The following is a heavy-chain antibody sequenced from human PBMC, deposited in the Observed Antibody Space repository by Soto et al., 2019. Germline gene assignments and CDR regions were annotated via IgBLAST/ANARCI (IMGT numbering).Heavy chain of an antibody. Sequence: QVQLVESGGGVVQPGRSLRLSCAASGFTFSDYTMHWVRQAPGKQLEWVALMSSDGGKTHYTDSVKGRFTISRDNSKNTLYLQMDCLRPEYTTVYYCAIDYGDGYYYFDLWGQGTLVTVSS. CDR1: GFTFSDYT. D-gene: IGHD5-12*01. V-gene: IGHV3-30-3*01. CDR2: MSSDGGKT. J-gene: IGHJ4*02. CDR3: AIDYGDGYYYFDL.